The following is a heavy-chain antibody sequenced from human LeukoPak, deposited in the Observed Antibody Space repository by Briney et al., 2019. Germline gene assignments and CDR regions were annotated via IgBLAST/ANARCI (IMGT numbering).Heavy chain of an antibody. Sequence: WASVKVSCKASGGTLSSYTISWVRQAPGKGLEWMGGIIPIFGTANYAQKFQGRVTITADESTSTAYLELSSLRSEDTAVYYCARDLNYYRSGSGKINWFVPWRQGTLVSVPS. J-gene: IGHJ5*02. V-gene: IGHV1-69*01. CDR3: ARDLNYYRSGSGKINWFVP. CDR2: IIPIFGTA. CDR1: GGTLSSYT. D-gene: IGHD3-10*01.